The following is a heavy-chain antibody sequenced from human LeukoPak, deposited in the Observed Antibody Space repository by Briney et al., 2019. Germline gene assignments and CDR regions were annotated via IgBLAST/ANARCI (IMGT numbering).Heavy chain of an antibody. Sequence: PSETLSLTCTVSGGSISSYYWSGFRRPPGKGLEGMGYIYYSGSTNYNPSLKSRVTISVDTSKNQFSLKLSSVTAADTAVYYCARGYCSGGSCYLDYWGQGTLVTVSS. J-gene: IGHJ4*02. CDR2: IYYSGST. D-gene: IGHD2-15*01. CDR1: GGSISSYY. V-gene: IGHV4-59*01. CDR3: ARGYCSGGSCYLDY.